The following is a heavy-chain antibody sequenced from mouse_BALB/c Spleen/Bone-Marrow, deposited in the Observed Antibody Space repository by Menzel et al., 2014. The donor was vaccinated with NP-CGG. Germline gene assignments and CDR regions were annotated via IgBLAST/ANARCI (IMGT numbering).Heavy chain of an antibody. CDR3: ARSYGNYDAMDF. CDR1: GYTFTTYW. J-gene: IGHJ4*01. Sequence: VQLQQSGAELVEPGAPVKLSCKASGYTFTTYWMNWVKRRPGRGLEWIGKIDPSDSESHYSQKFKDKATLTVDKSSSTAYIQLSSLTSEDSAVYFCARSYGNYDAMDFWGQGTSVTVSS. D-gene: IGHD2-10*02. V-gene: IGHV1-69*02. CDR2: IDPSDSES.